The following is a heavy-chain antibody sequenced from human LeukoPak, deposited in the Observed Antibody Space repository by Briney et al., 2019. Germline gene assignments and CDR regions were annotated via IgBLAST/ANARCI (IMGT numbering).Heavy chain of an antibody. V-gene: IGHV5-10-1*01. J-gene: IGHJ6*04. CDR3: ARHTAIIRYYYGMDV. CDR1: GYSFTSYW. Sequence: PGESLKISCKGSGYSFTSYWISWVRQMPGKGLEWMGRIDPSDSYTNYSPSFQGHVTISADKSISTAYLQWSSLKASDTAMYYCARHTAIIRYYYGMDVWGKGTTVTVSS. CDR2: IDPSDSYT. D-gene: IGHD4-17*01.